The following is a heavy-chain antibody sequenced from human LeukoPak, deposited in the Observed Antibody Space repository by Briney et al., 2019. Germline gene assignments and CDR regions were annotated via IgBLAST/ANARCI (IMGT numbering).Heavy chain of an antibody. V-gene: IGHV4-59*01. CDR1: GGSFSSYY. Sequence: SETLSLTCAVYGGSFSSYYWSWIRQPPGKGLEWIGYIYYSGSTNYNPSLKSRVTISVDTSKNQFSLKLSSVTAADTAVYYCASVDTAMVMGYWGQGTLVTVSS. CDR2: IYYSGST. J-gene: IGHJ4*02. CDR3: ASVDTAMVMGY. D-gene: IGHD5-18*01.